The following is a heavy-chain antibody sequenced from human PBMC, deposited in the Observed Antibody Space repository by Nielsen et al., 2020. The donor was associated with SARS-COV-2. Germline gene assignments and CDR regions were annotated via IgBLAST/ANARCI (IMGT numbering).Heavy chain of an antibody. V-gene: IGHV3-15*01. CDR2: IKSKTDGGTT. CDR1: GFTFSNAW. J-gene: IGHJ6*03. D-gene: IGHD6-19*01. Sequence: GESLKISCAASGFTFSNAWMSWVRQAPGKGLEWVGRIKSKTDGGTTDYAAPVKGRFTISRDDSKNTLYLQMNSLKTEDTAVYYCTAAGYSSPVGGYYYYMDVWGKGTTVTVSS. CDR3: TAAGYSSPVGGYYYYMDV.